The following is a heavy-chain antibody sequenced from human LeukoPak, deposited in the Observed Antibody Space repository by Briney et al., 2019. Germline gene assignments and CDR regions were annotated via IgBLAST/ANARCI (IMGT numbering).Heavy chain of an antibody. J-gene: IGHJ4*02. Sequence: PGGSLRLSCAASGFTFSSYWMHWVRQAPGKGLVWVSCINSDGSSPSYADSVKGRFTISRDNAKNTLSLQMNSLRAEDTAVYYCARDGGNYSPQDCWGQGTLVTVSS. V-gene: IGHV3-74*01. D-gene: IGHD1-26*01. CDR3: ARDGGNYSPQDC. CDR1: GFTFSSYW. CDR2: INSDGSSP.